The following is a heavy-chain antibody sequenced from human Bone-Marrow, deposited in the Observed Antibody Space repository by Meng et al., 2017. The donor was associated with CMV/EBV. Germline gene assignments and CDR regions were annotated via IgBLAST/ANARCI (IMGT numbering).Heavy chain of an antibody. D-gene: IGHD1-7*01. Sequence: SVKVSCKASGGTFSSYGISWVRQAPGQGLEWMGGIIPILGIANYAQKFQGRVTITTDESTSTAYMELSSLRSEDTAVYYCARGGVTGTTGYWGQGTLVTVSS. V-gene: IGHV1-69*10. CDR3: ARGGVTGTTGY. CDR2: IIPILGIA. J-gene: IGHJ4*02. CDR1: GGTFSSYG.